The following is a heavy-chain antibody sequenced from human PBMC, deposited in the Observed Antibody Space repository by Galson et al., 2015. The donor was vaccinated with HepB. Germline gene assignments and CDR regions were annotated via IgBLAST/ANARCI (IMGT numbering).Heavy chain of an antibody. V-gene: IGHV3-30*04. Sequence: SLRLSCAASGFTFSSYAMHWVRQAPGKGLEWVAVISYDGSNKYYADSVKGRFTISRDNSKNTLYLQMNSLRAEDTAVYYCARDEEFDGYYFDYWGQGTLVTVSS. CDR1: GFTFSSYA. J-gene: IGHJ4*02. D-gene: IGHD3-22*01. CDR2: ISYDGSNK. CDR3: ARDEEFDGYYFDY.